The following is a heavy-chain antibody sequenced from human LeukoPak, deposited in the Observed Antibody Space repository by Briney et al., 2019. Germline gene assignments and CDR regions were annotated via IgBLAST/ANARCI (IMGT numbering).Heavy chain of an antibody. D-gene: IGHD3-16*01. Sequence: GGSLRLSCAASGFTFSSYAMHWVRQAPGKGLEWVAVISYDGSNKYYADSVKGRFTISRDNSKNTLYLEMNSLRAEDTAVYYCAREPRGSPASRAINDAFDIWGQGTMVTVSS. CDR2: ISYDGSNK. CDR1: GFTFSSYA. V-gene: IGHV3-30-3*01. J-gene: IGHJ3*02. CDR3: AREPRGSPASRAINDAFDI.